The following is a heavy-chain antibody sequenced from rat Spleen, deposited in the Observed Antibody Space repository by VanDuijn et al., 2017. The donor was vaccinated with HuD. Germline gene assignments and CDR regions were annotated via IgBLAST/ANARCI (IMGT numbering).Heavy chain of an antibody. CDR2: ISSGGTT. D-gene: IGHD1-2*01. CDR3: ARADIASISTDGI. V-gene: IGHV2S12*01. Sequence: QVQLKESGPGLVQPSQTLSLTCTVSGFSLTSNGVTWVRQPPGKGLEWIAAISSGGTTYYNSPLRSRLNISRDTSKSQVFLEMNSLQTEDTATYYCARADIASISTDGIWGQGVMVTVSS. CDR1: GFSLTSNG. J-gene: IGHJ2*01.